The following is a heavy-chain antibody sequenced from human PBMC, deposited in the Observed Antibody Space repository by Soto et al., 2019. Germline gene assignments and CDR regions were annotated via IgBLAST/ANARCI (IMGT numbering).Heavy chain of an antibody. CDR1: GDSVSSNSAA. Sequence: QVQLQQSGPGLVKPSQTLSLTCAISGDSVSSNSAAWNWIRQSPSRGLEWLGRTYYRSKWYNDYAVPVKSRITINPDTSKNQFSLQLNSVTPEDTAVYYCARVRIAVAGMNYYYYYMDVWGKGTTVTVSS. CDR3: ARVRIAVAGMNYYYYYMDV. D-gene: IGHD6-19*01. CDR2: TYYRSKWYN. J-gene: IGHJ6*03. V-gene: IGHV6-1*01.